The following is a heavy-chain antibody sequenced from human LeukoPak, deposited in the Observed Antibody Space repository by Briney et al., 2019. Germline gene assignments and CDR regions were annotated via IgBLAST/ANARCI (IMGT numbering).Heavy chain of an antibody. CDR3: ARGVVGATNLIDY. V-gene: IGHV3-74*01. CDR1: GFIFSNYV. D-gene: IGHD1-26*01. Sequence: GGSLRLSCAASGFIFSNYVMQWVRQAPGKGLVWVSRINSDGSDKRYVDSVKGRFTISRDNAKNTLSLQMNSLRAEDTAVYYCARGVVGATNLIDYWGQGTLVTVSS. CDR2: INSDGSDK. J-gene: IGHJ4*02.